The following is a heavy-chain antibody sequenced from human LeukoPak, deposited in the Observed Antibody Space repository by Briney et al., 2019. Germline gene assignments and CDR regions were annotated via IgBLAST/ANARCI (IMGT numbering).Heavy chain of an antibody. J-gene: IGHJ4*02. CDR2: IRSKANSYAT. Sequence: GGSLRLSCAASGFTFSGSAMHWVRQASGKGLEWVGRIRSKANSYATAYAASVKGRFTISRDDSKNTAYLQMNSLKTKDTAVYYCTSPNYGSGSYNDYWGQGTLVTVSS. D-gene: IGHD3-10*01. V-gene: IGHV3-73*01. CDR3: TSPNYGSGSYNDY. CDR1: GFTFSGSA.